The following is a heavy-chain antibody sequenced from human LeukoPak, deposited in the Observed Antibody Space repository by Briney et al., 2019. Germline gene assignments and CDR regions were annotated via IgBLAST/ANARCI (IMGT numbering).Heavy chain of an antibody. CDR1: GYTFTSYY. CDR3: AREGRRAVLNIVVVPAALARQKKWFDP. V-gene: IGHV1-46*01. Sequence: ASVKVSCKASGYTFTSYYMHWVRQAPGQGLEWMGIINPSGGSTSYAQKFQGRVTMTRDTSTSTVYMELSSLRSEDTAVYYCAREGRRAVLNIVVVPAALARQKKWFDPWGQGTLVTVSS. D-gene: IGHD2-2*01. J-gene: IGHJ5*02. CDR2: INPSGGST.